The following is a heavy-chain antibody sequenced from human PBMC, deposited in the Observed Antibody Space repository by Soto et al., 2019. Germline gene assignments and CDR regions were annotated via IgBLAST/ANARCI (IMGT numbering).Heavy chain of an antibody. CDR1: GGTFSSYA. J-gene: IGHJ5*02. V-gene: IGHV1-69*01. Sequence: QVQLVQSGAEVKKPGSSVKVSCKASGGTFSSYAISWVRQAPGQGLEWMGGIIPIFGTANYAQKFQGRVTITADESTSTAYMELSSLRSEDTAVYYCGRGGGAYYYGSGSYYDNWFDPWGQGTLVTVSS. D-gene: IGHD3-10*01. CDR3: GRGGGAYYYGSGSYYDNWFDP. CDR2: IIPIFGTA.